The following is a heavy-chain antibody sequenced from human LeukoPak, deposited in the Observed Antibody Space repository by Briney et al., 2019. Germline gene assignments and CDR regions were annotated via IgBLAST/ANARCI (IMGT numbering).Heavy chain of an antibody. CDR3: ARDFGAAATYYYYMDV. CDR1: GYTFTGYY. CDR2: INPNSGGT. Sequence: GASVKVSCKASGYTFTGYYMHWVRQAPGQGLEWMGWINPNSGGTNYAQKFQGRVTMTRDTSISTAHMELSRLRSDDTAVYYCARDFGAAATYYYYMDVWGKGTTVTVSS. V-gene: IGHV1-2*02. D-gene: IGHD2-2*01. J-gene: IGHJ6*03.